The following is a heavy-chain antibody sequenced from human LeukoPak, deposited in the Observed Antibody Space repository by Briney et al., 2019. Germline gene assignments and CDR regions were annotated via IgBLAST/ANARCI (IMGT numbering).Heavy chain of an antibody. D-gene: IGHD6-19*01. J-gene: IGHJ4*02. CDR2: IKQDGSEK. CDR3: ARGSGWYFY. V-gene: IGHV3-7*01. CDR1: GFTFSSHS. Sequence: GGSLRLSCTASGFTFSSHSMSWVRQAPGKGLEWVANIKQDGSEKYYVDSVKGRFTISRDNAKNPLYLQMNSLRAEDTAVYYCARGSGWYFYWGQGTLVTASS.